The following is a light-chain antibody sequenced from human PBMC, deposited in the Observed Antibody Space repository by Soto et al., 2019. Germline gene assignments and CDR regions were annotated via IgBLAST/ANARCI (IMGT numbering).Light chain of an antibody. CDR1: QSMSNY. J-gene: IGKJ2*01. CDR2: AAS. Sequence: DIHMTQSPSSLSASVGDRVTITCRASQSMSNYLNWYQQKPGKAPKLLIYAASTLQRGVPSRFSGSGSGTDFTLTISNLQPEDFATYFCQQSYSSRYTFGQWTKLDMK. V-gene: IGKV1-39*01. CDR3: QQSYSSRYT.